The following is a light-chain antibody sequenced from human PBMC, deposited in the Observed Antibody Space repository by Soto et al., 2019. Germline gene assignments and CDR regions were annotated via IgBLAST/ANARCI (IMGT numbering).Light chain of an antibody. V-gene: IGLV2-11*01. CDR1: SSDVGGYNY. CDR2: DVS. J-gene: IGLJ1*01. Sequence: QSALTQPRSVSGSPGQSVTISCTGTSSDVGGYNYVSWYQQHPGKAPKLMIYDVSQRPSGVPDRFSGSKSGNTASLTISGLQDDAEDDYCCCAYAGSYLFVFGTGTKVTVL. CDR3: CAYAGSYLFV.